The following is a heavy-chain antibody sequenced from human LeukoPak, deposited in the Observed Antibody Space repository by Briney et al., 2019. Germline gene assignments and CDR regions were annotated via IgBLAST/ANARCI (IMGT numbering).Heavy chain of an antibody. V-gene: IGHV1-69*05. J-gene: IGHJ4*02. Sequence: GASVKVSCKASGGTFSSYAISWVRQAPGQGLEWMGRIIPIFGTANYAQKFQDRVTITTDESTSTAYMELSSLRSEDTAVYYCARANYYDSSAPRFDYWGQGTLVTVSS. CDR2: IIPIFGTA. CDR3: ARANYYDSSAPRFDY. CDR1: GGTFSSYA. D-gene: IGHD3-22*01.